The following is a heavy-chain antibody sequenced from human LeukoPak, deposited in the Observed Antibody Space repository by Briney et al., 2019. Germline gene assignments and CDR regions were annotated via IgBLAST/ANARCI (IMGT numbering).Heavy chain of an antibody. J-gene: IGHJ4*02. D-gene: IGHD1-1*01. Sequence: PGGSLRLSCAASGFTFSSYSMSWVRQAPGKGLEWVSSISGSGGRIDYADSVKGRFTISRDNSKNTLSLQMNSLTAEDTAVYYCAKNPRLEGWIYFDSWGQGNLVTVSS. CDR1: GFTFSSYS. CDR2: ISGSGGRI. CDR3: AKNPRLEGWIYFDS. V-gene: IGHV3-23*01.